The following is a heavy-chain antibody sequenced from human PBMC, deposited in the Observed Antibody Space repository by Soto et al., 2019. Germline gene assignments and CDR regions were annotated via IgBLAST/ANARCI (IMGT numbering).Heavy chain of an antibody. CDR2: INPDTGGT. V-gene: IGHV1-2*04. CDR3: ARAEGAYWHFDL. J-gene: IGHJ2*01. Sequence: APGQGLDWMGWINPDTGGTNYAQKFQGWVTMTRDTSISTAYMELSRLKSDDTAIYYCARAEGAYWHFDLWGRGTLVTVSS.